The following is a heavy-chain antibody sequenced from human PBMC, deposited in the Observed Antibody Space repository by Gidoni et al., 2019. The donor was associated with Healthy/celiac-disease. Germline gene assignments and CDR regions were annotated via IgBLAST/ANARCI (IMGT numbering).Heavy chain of an antibody. Sequence: PIFGTANYAQKFPGRVTITADESTSTADMELSSLRSEDTAVYYCARVAEMESRSLMVYAYFDYWGQGTLVTVSS. J-gene: IGHJ4*02. D-gene: IGHD2-8*01. V-gene: IGHV1-69*01. CDR3: ARVAEMESRSLMVYAYFDY. CDR2: PIFGTA.